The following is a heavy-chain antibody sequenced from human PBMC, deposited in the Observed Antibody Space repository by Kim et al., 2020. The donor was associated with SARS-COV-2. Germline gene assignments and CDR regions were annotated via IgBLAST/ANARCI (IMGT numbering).Heavy chain of an antibody. Sequence: SHPSLKSRVTISVDTSKNQFSLKLSSVTAADTAVYYCARRYYGDYGGFDYWGQGTLVTVSS. CDR3: ARRYYGDYGGFDY. D-gene: IGHD4-17*01. V-gene: IGHV4-59*08. J-gene: IGHJ4*02.